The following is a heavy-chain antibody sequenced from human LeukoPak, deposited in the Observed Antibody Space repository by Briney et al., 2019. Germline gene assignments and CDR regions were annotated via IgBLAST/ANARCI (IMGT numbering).Heavy chain of an antibody. D-gene: IGHD6-19*01. J-gene: IGHJ4*02. Sequence: SETLSLTCTVPGGSISGYYWSWIRQPPGEGLEWIGYIYYSGSTNYNPSLKSRVTISVDTSKNQFSLKLSSVTAADTAVYYCARERVAVAGRTIDYWGQGTLVTVSS. CDR1: GGSISGYY. V-gene: IGHV4-59*01. CDR2: IYYSGST. CDR3: ARERVAVAGRTIDY.